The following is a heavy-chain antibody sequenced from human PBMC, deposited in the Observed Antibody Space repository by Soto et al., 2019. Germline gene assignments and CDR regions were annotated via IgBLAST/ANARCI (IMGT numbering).Heavy chain of an antibody. V-gene: IGHV1-18*01. J-gene: IGHJ4*02. CDR1: GYTFTHFY. CDR3: ARDGGAYHLLTGYYKAHHFDY. CDR2: ISPHNFNT. Sequence: QVQLVQSGAEVKKPGDSVKVSCSASGYTFTHFYITWVRQAPGQGLEWMGAISPHNFNTNFAQKFQGRVTLTTATSPSTAHRELRSMRFDDTAVYYCARDGGAYHLLTGYYKAHHFDYWGQGVLVTVSS. D-gene: IGHD3-9*01.